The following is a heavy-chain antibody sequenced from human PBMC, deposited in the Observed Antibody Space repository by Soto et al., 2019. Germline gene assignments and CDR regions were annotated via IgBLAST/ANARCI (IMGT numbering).Heavy chain of an antibody. V-gene: IGHV1-3*01. Sequence: ASVKFSCKSSGYTFTNYAMHWVRQAPGQRLEWMGWIIAGNGNTKYSQKFQGRVTITRDTSASTAYMELRSLRSADTAVYYCAREGYCSSTSCFDYWGQGTLVTVSA. CDR2: IIAGNGNT. D-gene: IGHD2-2*01. J-gene: IGHJ4*02. CDR3: AREGYCSSTSCFDY. CDR1: GYTFTNYA.